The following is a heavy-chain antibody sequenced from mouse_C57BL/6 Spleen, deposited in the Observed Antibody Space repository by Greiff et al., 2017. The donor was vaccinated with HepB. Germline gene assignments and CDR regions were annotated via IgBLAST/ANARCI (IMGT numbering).Heavy chain of an antibody. CDR1: GYTFTSYT. J-gene: IGHJ2*01. Sequence: VKLQESGAELARPGASVKMSCKASGYTFTSYTMHWVKQRPGQGLEWIGYINPSSGYTKYNQKFKDKATLTADKSSSTAYMQLSSLTSEDSAVYYCARYDYDYDVGYFDYWGQGTTLTVSS. CDR2: INPSSGYT. D-gene: IGHD2-4*01. V-gene: IGHV1-4*01. CDR3: ARYDYDYDVGYFDY.